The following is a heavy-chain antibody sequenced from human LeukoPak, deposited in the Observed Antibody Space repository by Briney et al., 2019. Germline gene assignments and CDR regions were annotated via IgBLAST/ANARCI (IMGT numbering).Heavy chain of an antibody. CDR2: INPYSGDT. CDR1: GYTFTYYY. Sequence: ASVKVSCKASGYTFTYYYMHWVRQAPGQGLEWMGWINPYSGDTNYAQKLQGRVTMTRDTSITTAYMDLSRLKSDDTAVYYCARASVENTLRIDDYWGQGTLVTVSS. V-gene: IGHV1-2*02. J-gene: IGHJ4*02. CDR3: ARASVENTLRIDDY. D-gene: IGHD2-15*01.